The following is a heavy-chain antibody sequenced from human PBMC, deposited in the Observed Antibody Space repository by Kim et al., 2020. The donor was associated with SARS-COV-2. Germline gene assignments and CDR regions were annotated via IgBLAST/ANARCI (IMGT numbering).Heavy chain of an antibody. CDR3: ARDRTGWTAFDY. J-gene: IGHJ4*02. V-gene: IGHV3-33*01. D-gene: IGHD6-19*01. Sequence: NTASVKGRLPISRDTSKTRLYLQMNSRGAEDTAVYYCARDRTGWTAFDYWGQGTLVTVSS.